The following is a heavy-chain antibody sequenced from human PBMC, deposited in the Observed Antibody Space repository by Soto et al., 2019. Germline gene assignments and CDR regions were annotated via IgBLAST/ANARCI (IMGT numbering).Heavy chain of an antibody. D-gene: IGHD3-22*01. J-gene: IGHJ4*02. V-gene: IGHV1-69*13. CDR2: IIPMFDTT. Sequence: SVKVSCKASGDSFSSYAISWVRQAPGQGLEWMGGIIPMFDTTNYAQNLQGRVTITADESTSTAYMELSTLRSEDTAVYYCARHPYDSRGYYYVNPLDYWGQGTLVTVSS. CDR1: GDSFSSYA. CDR3: ARHPYDSRGYYYVNPLDY.